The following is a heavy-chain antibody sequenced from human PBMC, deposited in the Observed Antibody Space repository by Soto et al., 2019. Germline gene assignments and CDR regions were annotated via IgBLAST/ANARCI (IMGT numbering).Heavy chain of an antibody. Sequence: QVQPVQSGAEVKKPGSSVKVSCKASGGTFSSYAISWVRQAPGQGLEWMGGIIPIFGTANYAQKFQGRVTITADKSTSTAYMELSSLRSEDTVVYYCARGLSRYSGYDYYFDYWGQGTLVTVSS. D-gene: IGHD5-12*01. CDR3: ARGLSRYSGYDYYFDY. J-gene: IGHJ4*02. V-gene: IGHV1-69*06. CDR1: GGTFSSYA. CDR2: IIPIFGTA.